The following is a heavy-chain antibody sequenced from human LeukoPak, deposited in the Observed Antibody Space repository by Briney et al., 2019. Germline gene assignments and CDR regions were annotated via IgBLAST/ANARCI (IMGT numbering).Heavy chain of an antibody. CDR1: GFSLTTTGVG. D-gene: IGHD6-19*01. J-gene: IGHJ4*02. V-gene: IGHV4-61*08. CDR2: IYYSGST. Sequence: SGPTLVKPTQTLTLTCTFSGFSLTTTGVGVGWIRQPPGKGLEWIGYIYYSGSTNYNPSLKSRVTISVDTSKNQFSLKLSSVTAADTAVYYCARERYSSGWHSYYFDYWGQGTLVTVSS. CDR3: ARERYSSGWHSYYFDY.